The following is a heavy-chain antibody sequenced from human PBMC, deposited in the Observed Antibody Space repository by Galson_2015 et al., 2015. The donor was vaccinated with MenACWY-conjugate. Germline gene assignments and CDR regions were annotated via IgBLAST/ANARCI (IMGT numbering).Heavy chain of an antibody. CDR2: IYYSGNT. J-gene: IGHJ4*02. CDR3: ARIGYFGSGTYYPSWRPFDF. D-gene: IGHD3-10*01. Sequence: SETLSLTCTVSGGSIISDTYYWGWIRQPPGKGLEWIGTIYYSGNTYYNPSLRSRITISVDTSKNQFSLKLRSVTAADTAVYYCARIGYFGSGTYYPSWRPFDFWGQGTLVAVSS. V-gene: IGHV4-39*01. CDR1: GGSIISDTYY.